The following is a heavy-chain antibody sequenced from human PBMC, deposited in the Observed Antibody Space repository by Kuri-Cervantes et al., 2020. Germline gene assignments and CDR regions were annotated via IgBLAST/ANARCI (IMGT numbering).Heavy chain of an antibody. CDR2: ISSSSSYI. J-gene: IGHJ2*01. V-gene: IGHV3-21*01. CDR1: GFTFDDYA. Sequence: GESLKISCAASGFTFDDYAMHWVRQAPGKGLEWVSSISSSSSYIYYADSVKGRFTISRDNAKNSLYLQMNSLRAEDTAVYYCARLPKSGYFWYFDLWGRGTLVTVSS. D-gene: IGHD3-22*01. CDR3: ARLPKSGYFWYFDL.